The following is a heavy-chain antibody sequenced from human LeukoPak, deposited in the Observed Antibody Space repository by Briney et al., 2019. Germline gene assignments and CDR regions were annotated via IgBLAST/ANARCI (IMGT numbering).Heavy chain of an antibody. J-gene: IGHJ4*02. Sequence: PSETLSLTRTLSLGSISSISYYGGWVRPPPGKGLGWIGSIYYGGNTYSNPSIKSRVTLSVGTSKNQFSLKLSSVTAADTAVYYCASQNRYCTNGVCYNYFDYWGQGTLVTAS. CDR3: ASQNRYCTNGVCYNYFDY. CDR1: LGSISSISYY. D-gene: IGHD2-8*01. V-gene: IGHV4-39*01. CDR2: IYYGGNT.